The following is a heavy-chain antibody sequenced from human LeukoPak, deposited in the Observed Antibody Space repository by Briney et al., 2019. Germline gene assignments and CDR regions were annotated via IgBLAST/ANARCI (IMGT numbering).Heavy chain of an antibody. Sequence: GAPVKVSCKASGYTFTGYYMHWVRQAPGQGLEWMGWINPNSGGTNYAQKFQGRVTMTRDTSISTAYMELSRLRSDDTAVYYCARCQVMGYSSSRYPPDFDYWGQGTLVTVSS. CDR3: ARCQVMGYSSSRYPPDFDY. CDR2: INPNSGGT. J-gene: IGHJ4*02. D-gene: IGHD6-13*01. CDR1: GYTFTGYY. V-gene: IGHV1-2*02.